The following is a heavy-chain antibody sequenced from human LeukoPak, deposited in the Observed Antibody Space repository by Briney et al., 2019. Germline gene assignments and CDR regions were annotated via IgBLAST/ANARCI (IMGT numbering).Heavy chain of an antibody. V-gene: IGHV3-53*01. D-gene: IGHD5-24*01. Sequence: PGGSLRLSCTASEFTVSMNYMLAVRQAPGKGLEWVSLIFSNGDTHYADSVKGRFTISRDTSKNMVSLQMNSLRVEDTAMYYCTRDQMNYWGQGTLATVSS. CDR3: TRDQMNY. J-gene: IGHJ4*02. CDR1: EFTVSMNY. CDR2: IFSNGDT.